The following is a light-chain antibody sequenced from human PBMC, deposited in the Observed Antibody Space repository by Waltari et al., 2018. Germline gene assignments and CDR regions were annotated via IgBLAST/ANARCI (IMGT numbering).Light chain of an antibody. V-gene: IGLV2-23*02. J-gene: IGLJ2*01. CDR3: CSYAGNCTVV. CDR1: SSDVGSYYL. CDR2: EVN. Sequence: QSALTQPASASGSPGQSITISCNGTSSDVGSYYLVSWYQQHPGKAPKLMIYEVNKRPSGVSHRFSVSRSGNTASLTISGLQAEDEADYHCCSYAGNCTVVFGGGTKLTVL.